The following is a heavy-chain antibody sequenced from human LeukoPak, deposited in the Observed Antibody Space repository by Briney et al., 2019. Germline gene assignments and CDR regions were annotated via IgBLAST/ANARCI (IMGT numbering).Heavy chain of an antibody. V-gene: IGHV3-23*01. CDR2: IGDSGGRT. CDR1: GFTFSGYE. CDR3: AKRGVVIRVILVGFHKEAYYFDS. Sequence: GGSLRLSCVGSGFTFSGYEINWVRQAPGKGLEWVAGIGDSGGRTDYADSVKGRFTISRDNPKNTLYLQMNSLRAEDTAVYFCAKRGVVIRVILVGFHKEAYYFDSWGQGALVTVSS. J-gene: IGHJ4*02. D-gene: IGHD3-22*01.